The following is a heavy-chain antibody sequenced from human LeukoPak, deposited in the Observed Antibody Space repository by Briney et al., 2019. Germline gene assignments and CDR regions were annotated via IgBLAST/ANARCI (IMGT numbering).Heavy chain of an antibody. CDR1: GFTINSYA. Sequence: GGSLRLSCAASGFTINSYAMTWVRQAPGKGQEWVSTVTGSEDSTYYADSVKGRFTISRDNSKSTLYLQMNGLRAEDTAIYFCAKGPQLYSGYHPDSWGQGTLVTVSS. CDR3: AKGPQLYSGYHPDS. D-gene: IGHD5-12*01. J-gene: IGHJ4*02. CDR2: VTGSEDST. V-gene: IGHV3-23*01.